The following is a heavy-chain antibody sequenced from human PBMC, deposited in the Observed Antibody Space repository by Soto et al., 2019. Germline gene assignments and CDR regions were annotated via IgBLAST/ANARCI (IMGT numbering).Heavy chain of an antibody. CDR3: ARQGAGAVAGSSWFDP. D-gene: IGHD6-19*01. CDR2: IIPIFGTA. J-gene: IGHJ5*02. V-gene: IGHV1-69*06. CDR1: GGTFSSYA. Sequence: SVKVSCKASGGTFSSYAISWVRQAPGQGLEWMGGIIPIFGTANYAQKFQGRVTITADKSTSTAYMELSSLRSEDTAVYYCARQGAGAVAGSSWFDPWGQGTLVTVSS.